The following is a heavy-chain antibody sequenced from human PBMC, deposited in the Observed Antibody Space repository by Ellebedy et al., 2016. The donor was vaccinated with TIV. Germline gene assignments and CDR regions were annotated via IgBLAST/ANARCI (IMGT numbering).Heavy chain of an antibody. CDR1: GFTFSSYA. Sequence: GESLKISCAASGFTFSSYAMSWVRQAPGKGLEWVSIISGTGGSTNYADSVKGRFTISRDNSKTTLYLQMNSLRAEDTAVYYCTKDAAENGGKLDYWGQGALVTVSS. V-gene: IGHV3-23*01. CDR2: ISGTGGST. CDR3: TKDAAENGGKLDY. D-gene: IGHD4-23*01. J-gene: IGHJ4*02.